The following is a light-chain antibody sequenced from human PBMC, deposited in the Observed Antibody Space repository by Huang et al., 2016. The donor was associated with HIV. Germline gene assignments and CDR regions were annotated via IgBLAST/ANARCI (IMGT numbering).Light chain of an antibody. J-gene: IGKJ4*02. CDR3: HQRAGWPL. CDR1: QTISSY. V-gene: IGKV3-11*01. Sequence: EVVLTQSPATLSLSPGEGPTLSCRASQTISSYLAWYQHKPGQPPRLLIYDTSKRATGIPARFSGSGSGTEFTLTISSLEPEDFAVYYCHQRAGWPLFGGGTKVEIK. CDR2: DTS.